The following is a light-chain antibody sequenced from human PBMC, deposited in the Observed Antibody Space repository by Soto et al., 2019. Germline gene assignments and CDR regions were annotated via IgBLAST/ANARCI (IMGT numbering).Light chain of an antibody. V-gene: IGKV1-5*03. CDR2: KAS. Sequence: DIQMTQSPSTLSASVGDRVTITCRASQSITDWVAWYQQKPGKAPKFLIYKASNLEGGVPSRFSGSGSGTEFTLTISSVQPDYFATYYCQYWDNYSWTFGQGTKVEIK. CDR1: QSITDW. CDR3: QYWDNYSWT. J-gene: IGKJ1*01.